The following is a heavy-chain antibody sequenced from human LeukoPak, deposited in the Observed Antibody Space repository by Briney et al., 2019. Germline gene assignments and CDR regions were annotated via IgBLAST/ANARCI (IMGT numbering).Heavy chain of an antibody. CDR1: GFTFSSYA. CDR2: ISGNGGST. V-gene: IGHV3-23*01. CDR3: AILRTWYFFDY. Sequence: GGSLRHSCAASGFTFSSYAMSWVRQAPGKGLDWVSAISGNGGSTYYADSVKGRFTISRDNSKNTLYLQMNSLRAEDTAVYYCAILRTWYFFDYWGQGTLVTVSS. J-gene: IGHJ4*02. D-gene: IGHD6-13*01.